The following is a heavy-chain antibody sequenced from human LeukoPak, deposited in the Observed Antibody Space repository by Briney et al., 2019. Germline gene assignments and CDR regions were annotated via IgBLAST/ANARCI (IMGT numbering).Heavy chain of an antibody. CDR1: GFTFRSYS. J-gene: IGHJ4*02. CDR3: AKYRSGYLYYFDS. Sequence: PGGSLRLSCAASGFTFRSYSMSWVRQAPGKGLEWVSIITGYSESTYYADSVKGRFTISRDNSQNTLYLQMNSLRVEDTAIYYCAKYRSGYLYYFDSWGRGTLVTVSS. CDR2: ITGYSEST. D-gene: IGHD3-22*01. V-gene: IGHV3-23*01.